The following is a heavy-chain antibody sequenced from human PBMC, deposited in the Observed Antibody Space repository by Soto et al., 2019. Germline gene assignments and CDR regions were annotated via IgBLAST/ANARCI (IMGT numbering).Heavy chain of an antibody. V-gene: IGHV5-10-1*01. CDR2: ICPSDSDT. Sequence: PGESLKISCKGSGYSFTSYWISWVRQMPGKGLEWMGRICPSDSDTNYSPSSQGHVTISADKSITTAYLQWSSLKASDTAIYYCARRAFCGGDCTARPQDYYGMDVWGQGTAVTVSS. CDR3: ARRAFCGGDCTARPQDYYGMDV. D-gene: IGHD2-21*02. J-gene: IGHJ6*02. CDR1: GYSFTSYW.